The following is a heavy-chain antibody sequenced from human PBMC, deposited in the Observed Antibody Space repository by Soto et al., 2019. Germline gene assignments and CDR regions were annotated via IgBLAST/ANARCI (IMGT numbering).Heavy chain of an antibody. CDR1: GFTFSSYA. D-gene: IGHD3-10*01. CDR3: AKEEPRITMVRGVMGSLHPY. J-gene: IGHJ4*02. V-gene: IGHV3-23*01. Sequence: PGGSLRLSCAASGFTFSSYAMSWVRQAPGKGLEWVSAISGSGGSTYYADSVKGRFTISRDNSKNTLYLQMNSLRAEDTAVYYCAKEEPRITMVRGVMGSLHPYWGQGTLVTVSS. CDR2: ISGSGGST.